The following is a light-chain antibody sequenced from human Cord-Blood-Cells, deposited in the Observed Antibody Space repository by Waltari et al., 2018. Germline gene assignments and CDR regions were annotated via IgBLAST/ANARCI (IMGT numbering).Light chain of an antibody. CDR2: AET. J-gene: IGKJ4*01. CDR1: QSISSY. V-gene: IGKV1-39*01. Sequence: DIQMTQSPSSLSASVGARVTITFRASQSISSYLNWYQQKPGKAPKLLIYAETSLQSGVPSRFSGSGSGTDFTLTISSLQPEDFSTYYCQQSYSTPAFGGGTKVEI. CDR3: QQSYSTPA.